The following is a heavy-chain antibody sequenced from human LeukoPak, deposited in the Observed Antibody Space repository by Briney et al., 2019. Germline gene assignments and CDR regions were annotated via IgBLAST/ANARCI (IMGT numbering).Heavy chain of an antibody. J-gene: IGHJ6*03. D-gene: IGHD4-11*01. Sequence: PSETLSLTCTVSGGSISSSSYYWGWIRQPPGKGLEWIGSIYYSGSTYYNPSLKSRVTISVDTSKNQFSLKLSSVTAADTAVYYCARLTRNYSNYLIDYYYYMDVWGKGTTVTVSS. CDR3: ARLTRNYSNYLIDYYYYMDV. V-gene: IGHV4-39*01. CDR1: GGSISSSSYY. CDR2: IYYSGST.